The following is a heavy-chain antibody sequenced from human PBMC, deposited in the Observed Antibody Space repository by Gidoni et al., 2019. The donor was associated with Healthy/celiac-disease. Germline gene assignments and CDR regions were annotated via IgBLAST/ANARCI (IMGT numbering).Heavy chain of an antibody. J-gene: IGHJ5*02. V-gene: IGHV3-23*01. CDR3: AKDRIQLWPKGGVIWFDP. Sequence: EVQLLESGGGLVQPGGSLRLSCAASGFTFSSYAMSWVRQGQGKGLEWVSAISGSGGSTYYADSVKGRFTISRDNSKNTLYLQMNSLRAEDTAVYYCAKDRIQLWPKGGVIWFDPWGQGTLVTVSS. CDR2: ISGSGGST. D-gene: IGHD5-18*01. CDR1: GFTFSSYA.